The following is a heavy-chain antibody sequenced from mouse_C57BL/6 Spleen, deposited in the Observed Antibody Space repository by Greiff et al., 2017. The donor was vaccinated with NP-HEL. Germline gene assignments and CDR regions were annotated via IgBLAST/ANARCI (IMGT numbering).Heavy chain of an antibody. D-gene: IGHD4-1*01. CDR1: GYTFTSYW. CDR3: AIGANWDEYYFDY. J-gene: IGHJ2*01. V-gene: IGHV1-53*01. CDR2: INPSNGGT. Sequence: QVQLQQPGTELVKPGASVKLSCKASGYTFTSYWMHWVKQRPGHGLEWIGNINPSNGGTNYNEKFKSKATLTVDKSSSTAYMQRSSLTSEDSAVYYCAIGANWDEYYFDYWGQGTTLSVSS.